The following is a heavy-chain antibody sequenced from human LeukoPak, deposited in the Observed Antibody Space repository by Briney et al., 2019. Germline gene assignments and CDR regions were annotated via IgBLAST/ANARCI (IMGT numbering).Heavy chain of an antibody. V-gene: IGHV3-7*01. CDR1: GFTFRSYW. D-gene: IGHD6-13*01. CDR3: AKLGYNSWDFDY. J-gene: IGHJ4*02. Sequence: GGSLRLSCAASGFTFRSYWMSWVRQAPGKGLEWVATINQDVSQIKYVDSVKGRFTISRDNARNSLYLQMNSLRAEDTAVYYCAKLGYNSWDFDYWGQGTVVTVSS. CDR2: INQDVSQI.